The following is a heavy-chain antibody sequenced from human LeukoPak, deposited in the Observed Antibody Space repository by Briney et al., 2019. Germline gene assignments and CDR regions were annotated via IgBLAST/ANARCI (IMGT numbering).Heavy chain of an antibody. J-gene: IGHJ4*02. D-gene: IGHD2-2*01. CDR1: GFTFDDYD. CDR2: ISGNGGST. V-gene: IGHV3-43*02. CDR3: AKVLLTRVASCSSSSCFAARWAFDF. Sequence: GGSLRLSCAASGFTFDDYDMSWVRQAPGKGLEWVSLISGNGGSTYYADSVKGRFTTSRDNNKNSLHLQMNSLKTEDTALYYCAKVLLTRVASCSSSSCFAARWAFDFWGQGTLVTVSS.